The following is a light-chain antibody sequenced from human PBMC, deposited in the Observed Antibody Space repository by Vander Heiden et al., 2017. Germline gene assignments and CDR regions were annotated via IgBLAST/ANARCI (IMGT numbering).Light chain of an antibody. J-gene: IGKJ1*01. CDR2: EAS. CDR1: QTVGSN. V-gene: IGKV3-15*01. Sequence: VMTQSPATLSVSPGERATLSCRASQTVGSNLAWYQQKPGQAPRLLISEASARATGVPARFSGSGSGTDFTLTISSLQSEDFGTYYCQQYNGWPRTFGQGTKVEIK. CDR3: QQYNGWPRT.